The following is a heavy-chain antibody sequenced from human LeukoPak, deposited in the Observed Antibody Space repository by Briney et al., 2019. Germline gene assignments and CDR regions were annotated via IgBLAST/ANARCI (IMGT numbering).Heavy chain of an antibody. CDR2: IIPIFGTA. J-gene: IGHJ5*02. D-gene: IGHD3-3*01. Sequence: SVKVSCKASGGTFSSYAISWVRQAPGQGLEWMGGIIPIFGTANYAQKFQGRVTITADESTSTAYMELSSLRSEATAVYYCARDQGYDFWSGYRWFDPWGQGTLVTVSS. CDR1: GGTFSSYA. V-gene: IGHV1-69*13. CDR3: ARDQGYDFWSGYRWFDP.